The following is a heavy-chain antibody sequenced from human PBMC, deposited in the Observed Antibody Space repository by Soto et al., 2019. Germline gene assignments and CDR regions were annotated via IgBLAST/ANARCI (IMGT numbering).Heavy chain of an antibody. V-gene: IGHV5-51*01. Sequence: LGESLKISCKGSGYSFTSYWIAWVRQMPGKGLEWMGIIYPGDSDTRYSPSFQGQVTISADKSITTAYLQWSSLKASDTAIYFCARGGYNYHGGLDYWGQGTLVTVSS. CDR2: IYPGDSDT. D-gene: IGHD1-1*01. J-gene: IGHJ4*02. CDR3: ARGGYNYHGGLDY. CDR1: GYSFTSYW.